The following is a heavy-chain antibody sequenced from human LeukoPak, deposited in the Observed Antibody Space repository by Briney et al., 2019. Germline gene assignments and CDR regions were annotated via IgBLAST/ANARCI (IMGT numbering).Heavy chain of an antibody. Sequence: GESLKISCKGSGYRFIAKWIAWVRQMPGKGLEWMGIIYPGDSDTRYRPSLQGQVIISADKSLSTAYLQWNSLKASDTAMYYCARGIVNAYGDYVGYYFDLWGQGTLVTVSS. D-gene: IGHD4-17*01. V-gene: IGHV5-51*01. CDR3: ARGIVNAYGDYVGYYFDL. CDR2: IYPGDSDT. J-gene: IGHJ4*02. CDR1: GYRFIAKW.